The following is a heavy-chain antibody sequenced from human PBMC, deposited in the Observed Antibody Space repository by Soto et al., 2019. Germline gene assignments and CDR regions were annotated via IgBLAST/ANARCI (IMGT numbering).Heavy chain of an antibody. V-gene: IGHV4-34*01. CDR2: IYHSGST. Sequence: SETLSLTCAVYGGSFSGYYLSWIRQPPGKGLEWIGEIYHSGSTNYNPSLKSRVTISVDKSKNQFSLKLSSVTAADTAVYYCARSVDPWGQGTLVTVSS. CDR1: GGSFSGYY. CDR3: ARSVDP. J-gene: IGHJ5*02.